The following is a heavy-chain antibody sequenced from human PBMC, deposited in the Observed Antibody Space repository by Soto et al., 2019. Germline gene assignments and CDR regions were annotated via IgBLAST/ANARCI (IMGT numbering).Heavy chain of an antibody. V-gene: IGHV1-2*02. D-gene: IGHD3-9*01. Sequence: ASVKVSCKASGYTFTGYYMHWVRQAPGQGLEWMGWINPNSGGTNYAQKFQGRVTMTRDTSISTAYMELSRLRSDDTAVYYCARDPMYYDILTGYYTLRNCFDPWRQRTLVTVSS. J-gene: IGHJ5*02. CDR1: GYTFTGYY. CDR2: INPNSGGT. CDR3: ARDPMYYDILTGYYTLRNCFDP.